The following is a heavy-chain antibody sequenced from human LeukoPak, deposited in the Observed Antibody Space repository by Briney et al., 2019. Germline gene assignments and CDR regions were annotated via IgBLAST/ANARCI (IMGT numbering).Heavy chain of an antibody. CDR1: GFTFDDYA. V-gene: IGHV3-9*01. CDR3: AKVYSSSWYDAFDI. D-gene: IGHD6-13*01. Sequence: GGSLRLSCAASGFTFDDYAMHWVRQAPGKGLEWVSGISWNSGSIGYADSVKGRLTISRDNAKNSLYLQMNSLRAEDTALYYCAKVYSSSWYDAFDIWGQGTMVTVSS. J-gene: IGHJ3*02. CDR2: ISWNSGSI.